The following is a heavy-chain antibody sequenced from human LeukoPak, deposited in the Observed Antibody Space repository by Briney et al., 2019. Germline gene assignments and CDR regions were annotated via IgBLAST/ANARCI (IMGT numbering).Heavy chain of an antibody. CDR1: GYTFTGYY. D-gene: IGHD3-10*01. J-gene: IGHJ4*02. Sequence: ASVKVSCKASGYTFTGYYMHWVRQAPGQGLEWMGWINSNSGGTNYAQKFQGRVTMTRDTSISTAYMELSRLRSDDTAVYYCARDESELLWFGELSWRPNYYFDYWGQGTLVTVSS. CDR2: INSNSGGT. V-gene: IGHV1-2*02. CDR3: ARDESELLWFGELSWRPNYYFDY.